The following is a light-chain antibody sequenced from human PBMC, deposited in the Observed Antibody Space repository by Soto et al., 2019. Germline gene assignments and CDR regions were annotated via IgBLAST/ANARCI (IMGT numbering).Light chain of an antibody. Sequence: EIVMTQSPATLSVSPGERATLSCRASQSVSSNLSWYQQKPVHSPMLLIYVSSSRATGIPPRFSGSGSGTDFTLTISSLQSEDFAVYYCQQYNNWPRTFGQGTKVDI. CDR2: VSS. CDR3: QQYNNWPRT. J-gene: IGKJ1*01. V-gene: IGKV3-15*01. CDR1: QSVSSN.